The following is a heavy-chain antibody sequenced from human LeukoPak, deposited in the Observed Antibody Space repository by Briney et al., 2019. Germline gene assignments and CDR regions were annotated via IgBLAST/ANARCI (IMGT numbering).Heavy chain of an antibody. D-gene: IGHD2-15*01. CDR1: GGYISSYY. Sequence: EASETLSLTCTVSGGYISSYYWSWIRQPPGKGLEWIGYIYYSGSTKYNPSLKSRVTISVDTSKNQFSLRLSPVTAADTAVYYCARGYCSGGSCYSYYYYNYMDVWGKGTTVTVSS. V-gene: IGHV4-59*01. CDR2: IYYSGST. J-gene: IGHJ6*03. CDR3: ARGYCSGGSCYSYYYYNYMDV.